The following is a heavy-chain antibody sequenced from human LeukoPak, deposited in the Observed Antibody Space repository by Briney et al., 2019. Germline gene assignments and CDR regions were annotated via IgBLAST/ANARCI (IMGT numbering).Heavy chain of an antibody. Sequence: SETLSLTCTVSGGSISRYYWSCIRQPPGKGLEWIGHIYYSGSTNYNPSLKSRVTISVGTSKNQFSLKLSSVTAADTAVYYCAREGAYAGYSSGWYEDYWGQGTLVTVSS. CDR1: GGSISRYY. J-gene: IGHJ4*02. CDR3: AREGAYAGYSSGWYEDY. V-gene: IGHV4-59*12. D-gene: IGHD6-19*01. CDR2: IYYSGST.